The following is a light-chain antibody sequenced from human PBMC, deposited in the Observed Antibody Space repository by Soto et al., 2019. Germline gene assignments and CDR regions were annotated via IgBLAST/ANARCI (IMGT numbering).Light chain of an antibody. J-gene: IGLJ3*02. V-gene: IGLV1-40*01. CDR1: SSNLGAGYD. CDR3: QAYDYSLTASV. CDR2: GNR. Sequence: QSVLTQPPSVSGAPGQRVTLSCTDNSSNLGAGYDVHWYQQLPGAAPKLVIFGNRNRPSGVPERFSGSKSGTSASLAITGLQAEDEDDYYCQAYDYSLTASVFGGGTKLTVL.